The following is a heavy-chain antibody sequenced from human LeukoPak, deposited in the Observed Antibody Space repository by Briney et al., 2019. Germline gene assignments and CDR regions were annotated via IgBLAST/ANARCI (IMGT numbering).Heavy chain of an antibody. J-gene: IGHJ4*02. D-gene: IGHD5-12*01. CDR1: GFTFSDYY. V-gene: IGHV3-11*01. Sequence: GGPLRLSCAASGFTFSDYYMRWVRQAPGKGLEWVSYINPNSGSTIYYADAGKGRFTISRDNAKNSLYLQMNSLSAEDTAVYYCAKDIVAPGLFFDYWGQGTLVTVSS. CDR2: INPNSGSTI. CDR3: AKDIVAPGLFFDY.